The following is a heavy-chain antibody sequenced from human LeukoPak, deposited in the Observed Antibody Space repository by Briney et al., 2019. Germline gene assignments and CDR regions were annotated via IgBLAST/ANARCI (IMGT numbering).Heavy chain of an antibody. Sequence: PSETLSLTCTVSGGSISSGSYYWGWIRQPPGKGLEWIGSVYYSGSTYYNPSLKSRVSISVDTSKNQFSLKLSSVTAADTAIYYCARDPYSGNYDVDVWGKGTTVTVSS. J-gene: IGHJ6*03. D-gene: IGHD1-26*01. CDR3: ARDPYSGNYDVDV. V-gene: IGHV4-39*07. CDR1: GGSISSGSYY. CDR2: VYYSGST.